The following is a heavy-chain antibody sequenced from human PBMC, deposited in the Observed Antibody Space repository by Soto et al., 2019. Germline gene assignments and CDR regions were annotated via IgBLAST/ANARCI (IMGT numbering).Heavy chain of an antibody. CDR3: VRDGSNSPDFFDY. CDR2: IYSSGRT. Sequence: SETLSLTXTVSGGPITSDDYYWTWIRQPPGEGLEWIGYIYSSGRTSYNPSLESRLIISMDTSKNQFSLQLNSVSAADTAVYYCVRDGSNSPDFFDYWGQGTLVTVSS. CDR1: GGPITSDDYY. V-gene: IGHV4-30-4*01. J-gene: IGHJ4*02. D-gene: IGHD6-6*01.